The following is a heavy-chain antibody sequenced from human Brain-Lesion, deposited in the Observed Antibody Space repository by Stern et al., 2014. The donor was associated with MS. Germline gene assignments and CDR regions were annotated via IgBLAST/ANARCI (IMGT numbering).Heavy chain of an antibody. CDR2: ITWDGGST. Sequence: EVQLGESGGVVVQPGGSLRLSCAASGFTFVDYAMHWVRQAPGKGLEWVSLITWDGGSTSYTDSVKGRFSISRDNRKSFLYLQMNSLRPEDTALYYCAGGLGFWGRGTLVTVSS. D-gene: IGHD2-21*01. J-gene: IGHJ4*02. V-gene: IGHV3-43D*03. CDR3: AGGLGF. CDR1: GFTFVDYA.